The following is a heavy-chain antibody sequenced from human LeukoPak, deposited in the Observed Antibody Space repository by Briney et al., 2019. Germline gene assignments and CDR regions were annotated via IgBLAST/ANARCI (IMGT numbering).Heavy chain of an antibody. J-gene: IGHJ4*02. CDR1: GYTFTGYY. CDR2: INPNSGGT. D-gene: IGHD6-19*01. CDR3: ARDYSVAGHYFDY. V-gene: IGHV1-2*02. Sequence: VTSVKVSCKVSGYTFTGYYMHWVRQAPGQGLEWMGWINPNSGGTNYAQKFQGRVTMTRDTSISTAYMELSRLRSDDTAVYYCARDYSVAGHYFDYWGQGTLVTVSS.